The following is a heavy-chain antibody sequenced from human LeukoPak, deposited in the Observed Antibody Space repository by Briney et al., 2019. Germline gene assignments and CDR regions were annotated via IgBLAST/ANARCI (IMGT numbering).Heavy chain of an antibody. CDR2: ISGSGGST. CDR3: ARDQYYDFWSGYYTYYFDY. Sequence: QPGGSLRLSCAASGFTFSSYAMSWVRQAPGKGLEWVSAISGSGGSTYYADSVKGRFTISRDNSKNTLYLQMNSLRAEDTAVYYCARDQYYDFWSGYYTYYFDYWGQGTLVTVSS. D-gene: IGHD3-3*01. V-gene: IGHV3-23*01. J-gene: IGHJ4*02. CDR1: GFTFSSYA.